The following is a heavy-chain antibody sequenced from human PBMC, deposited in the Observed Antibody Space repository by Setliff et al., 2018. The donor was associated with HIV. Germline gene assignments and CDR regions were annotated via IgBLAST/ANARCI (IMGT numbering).Heavy chain of an antibody. CDR1: GDSISSDDYY. Sequence: SETLSLTCTVSGDSISSDDYYGSWVRQPPGKGLEWIGYIYYSGTTYYSPSLKSRVTISLKTSKNQFSLKLSSVTAADTAVYYCARASTGSAMVQDVLDIWGQGTMVTVSS. CDR2: IYYSGTT. J-gene: IGHJ3*02. D-gene: IGHD5-18*01. CDR3: ARASTGSAMVQDVLDI. V-gene: IGHV4-30-4*08.